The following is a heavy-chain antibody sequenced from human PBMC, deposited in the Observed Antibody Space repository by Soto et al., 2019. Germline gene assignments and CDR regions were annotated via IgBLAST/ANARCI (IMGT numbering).Heavy chain of an antibody. Sequence: SETLSLTCTVSGGSISSYYWSWIRQPPGKGLEWIGYIYYSGSTNYNPSLKSRVTISVDTSKNQFSLKLSSVTAADTAVYYCGGLLWGSDGMDVWGQGTTVTVSS. J-gene: IGHJ6*02. D-gene: IGHD3-3*01. V-gene: IGHV4-59*08. CDR3: GGLLWGSDGMDV. CDR1: GGSISSYY. CDR2: IYYSGST.